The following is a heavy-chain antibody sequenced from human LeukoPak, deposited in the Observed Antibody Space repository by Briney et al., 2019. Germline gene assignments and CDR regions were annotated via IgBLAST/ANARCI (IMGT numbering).Heavy chain of an antibody. J-gene: IGHJ4*02. Sequence: SETLSLTCTVSGGSISSYYWSWIRQPPGKGLEWIGYIYYSGSTNYNPSLKSRVTISVDTSKNQFSLKLSSVTAADTAVYYCAGLRATPGEAHFDYWGQGTLVTVSS. D-gene: IGHD1-1*01. V-gene: IGHV4-59*01. CDR1: GGSISSYY. CDR3: AGLRATPGEAHFDY. CDR2: IYYSGST.